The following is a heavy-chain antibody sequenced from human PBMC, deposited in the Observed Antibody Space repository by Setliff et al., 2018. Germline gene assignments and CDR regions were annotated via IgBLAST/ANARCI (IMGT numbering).Heavy chain of an antibody. CDR1: GYTFTSYG. CDR3: AREGRFQLPQYYYYYGMDV. CDR2: ISAYNGNT. J-gene: IGHJ6*02. D-gene: IGHD3-3*01. Sequence: VSVKVSCKASGYTFTSYGISWVRQAPGQGLEWMGWISAYNGNTNYAQKLQGRVTMTTDTSTSTAYMELRSLRSDDTAVYYCAREGRFQLPQYYYYYGMDVWGQGTTVTVSS. V-gene: IGHV1-18*01.